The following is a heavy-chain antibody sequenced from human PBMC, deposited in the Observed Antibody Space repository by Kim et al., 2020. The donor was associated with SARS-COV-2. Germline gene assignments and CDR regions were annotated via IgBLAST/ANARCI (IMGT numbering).Heavy chain of an antibody. CDR1: GGSFSGYY. V-gene: IGHV4-34*01. CDR2: INHSGST. J-gene: IGHJ4*02. Sequence: SETLSLTCAVYGGSFSGYYWSWIRQPPGKGLEWIGEINHSGSTNYNPSLKSRVTISVDTSKNQFSLKLSSVTAADTAVYYCARGSASGSPRRRLDYWGQGTLVTVSS. D-gene: IGHD1-26*01. CDR3: ARGSASGSPRRRLDY.